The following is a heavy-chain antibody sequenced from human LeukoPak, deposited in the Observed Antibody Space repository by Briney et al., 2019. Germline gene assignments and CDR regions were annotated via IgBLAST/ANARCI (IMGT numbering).Heavy chain of an antibody. CDR2: ISYDGSNK. Sequence: GGSLRLSCAASGFTFSSYAMHWVRQAPGKGLEWVAVISYDGSNKYYADSVKGRFTISRDNSKNTLYLQMNSLRAEDTAVYYCARGRSYSSWIDYWGQGTLVTVSS. D-gene: IGHD6-13*01. V-gene: IGHV3-30-3*01. J-gene: IGHJ4*02. CDR3: ARGRSYSSWIDY. CDR1: GFTFSSYA.